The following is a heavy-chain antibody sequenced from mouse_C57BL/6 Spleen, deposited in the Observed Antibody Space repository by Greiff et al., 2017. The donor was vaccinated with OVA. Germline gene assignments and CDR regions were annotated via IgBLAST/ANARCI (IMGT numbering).Heavy chain of an antibody. J-gene: IGHJ1*03. CDR2: ISPNNGST. CDR1: GYTFTDYY. D-gene: IGHD1-1*01. CDR3: ARFHYYGSSDWYLDV. V-gene: IGHV1-26*01. Sequence: EVQLQQSGPELVQPGASVKISCKASGYTFTDYYMNWVKQSHGKSLEWIGDISPNNGSTSYNQEFKGKATLTVDKASRTAYIERRSLTSEDSTVYYCARFHYYGSSDWYLDVWGTGTTVTVSS.